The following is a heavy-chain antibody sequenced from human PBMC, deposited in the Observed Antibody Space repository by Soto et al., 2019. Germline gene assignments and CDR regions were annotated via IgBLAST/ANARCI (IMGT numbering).Heavy chain of an antibody. J-gene: IGHJ6*03. CDR2: IYHSGST. CDR1: GGSISSGGYS. V-gene: IGHV4-30-2*01. Sequence: SETLSLTCAVSGGSISSGGYSWSWIRQPPGKGLEWIGYIYHSGSTYYNPSLKSRVTISVDRSKNQFSLKLSSVTAADTAVYYCARCAGRTTTYYYYMDVWGKGTTVTVSS. CDR3: ARCAGRTTTYYYYMDV. D-gene: IGHD1-1*01.